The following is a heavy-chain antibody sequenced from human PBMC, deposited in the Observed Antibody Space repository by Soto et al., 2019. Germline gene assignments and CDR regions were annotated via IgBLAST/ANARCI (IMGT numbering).Heavy chain of an antibody. CDR2: TYYRSKWYN. J-gene: IGHJ6*02. D-gene: IGHD4-17*01. CDR1: GDSVSSNSAA. V-gene: IGHV6-1*01. Sequence: PSQTLSLTCAISGDSVSSNSAAWNWIRQSPSRGLEWLGRTYYRSKWYNDYAVSVKSRITINPDTSKNQFSLQLNPVTPEDTAVYYCARDRVDYGDYYYYGMDVWGQGTTVTVS. CDR3: ARDRVDYGDYYYYGMDV.